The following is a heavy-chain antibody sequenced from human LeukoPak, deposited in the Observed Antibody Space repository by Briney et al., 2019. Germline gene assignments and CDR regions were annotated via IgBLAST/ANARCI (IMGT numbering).Heavy chain of an antibody. CDR3: AWRKYFSPLFEP. J-gene: IGHJ5*02. CDR1: GSRFTTYW. Sequence: GGSLKISWKGSGSRFTTYWIGGVRQLPGKGLEGMVIIYPFNSAVQSSPSFQGRLTISADRSINTAYLQWTSLKPSDSAIYYCAWRKYFSPLFEPWGQGTLVTVSS. CDR2: IYPFNSAV. D-gene: IGHD1-14*01. V-gene: IGHV5-51*01.